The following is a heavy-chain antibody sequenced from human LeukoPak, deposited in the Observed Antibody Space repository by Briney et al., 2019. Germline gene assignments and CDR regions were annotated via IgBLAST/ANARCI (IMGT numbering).Heavy chain of an antibody. D-gene: IGHD3-10*01. CDR2: IHHSGST. Sequence: PSETLSLTCAVYGGSFNDYYWSWIRQSPGTGLEWIGEIHHSGSTNYNSSLESRVTMSIDTSNNQFSLKLTSVTAADTAVYYCASNKYPVRAFDVWGQGTMVTVSS. J-gene: IGHJ3*01. V-gene: IGHV4-34*01. CDR3: ASNKYPVRAFDV. CDR1: GGSFNDYY.